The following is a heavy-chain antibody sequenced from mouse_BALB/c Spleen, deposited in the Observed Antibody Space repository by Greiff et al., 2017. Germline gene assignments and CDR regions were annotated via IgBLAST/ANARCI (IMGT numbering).Heavy chain of an antibody. CDR2: ISYSGST. CDR1: GYSITSDYA. J-gene: IGHJ4*01. D-gene: IGHD1-1*01. CDR3: ARRYGYAMDY. V-gene: IGHV3-2*02. Sequence: EVHLVESGPGLVKPSQSLSLTCTVTGYSITSDYAWNWIRQFPGNKLEWMGYISYSGSTSYNPSLKSRISITRDTSKNQFFLQLNSVTTEDTATYYCARRYGYAMDYWGQGTSVTVSS.